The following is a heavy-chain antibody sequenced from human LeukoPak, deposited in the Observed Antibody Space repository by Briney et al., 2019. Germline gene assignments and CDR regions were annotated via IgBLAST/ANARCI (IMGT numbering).Heavy chain of an antibody. V-gene: IGHV4-61*02. CDR1: GGSISSGSYY. D-gene: IGHD3-22*01. J-gene: IGHJ4*02. Sequence: PSETLSLTCTVSGGSISSGSYYWSWIRQPAGKGLEWIGRICTSGSTNYNPSLKSRVTISVDTSKNQFSLKLSSVTAADTAVYYCARGGPYDTDYYDSSGPPFDYWGQGTLVTVSS. CDR2: ICTSGST. CDR3: ARGGPYDTDYYDSSGPPFDY.